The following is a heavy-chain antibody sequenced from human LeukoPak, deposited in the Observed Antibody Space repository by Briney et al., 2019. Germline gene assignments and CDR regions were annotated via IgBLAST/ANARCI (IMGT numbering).Heavy chain of an antibody. CDR2: ISSICSYI. Sequence: GGPLRLSCAASGFTFSSYSMNWVPQAPGKALKWVSSISSICSYIYYADSVKGRFTISRDNAKNSLYLQMNSLRAEDTAVYYCARSLYSSSSAFDIWGQGTMVTVSS. V-gene: IGHV3-21*01. D-gene: IGHD6-6*01. J-gene: IGHJ3*02. CDR3: ARSLYSSSSAFDI. CDR1: GFTFSSYS.